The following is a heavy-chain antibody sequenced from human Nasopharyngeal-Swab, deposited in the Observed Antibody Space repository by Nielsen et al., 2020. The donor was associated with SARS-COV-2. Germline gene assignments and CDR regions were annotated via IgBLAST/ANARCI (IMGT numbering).Heavy chain of an antibody. CDR1: GYTFTSYG. V-gene: IGHV1-18*01. CDR3: PRDGYTYYDILTGYKHFDY. CDR2: ISAYNGNT. J-gene: IGHJ4*02. D-gene: IGHD3-9*01. Sequence: ASVKVSCKASGYTFTSYGISWVRQAPGQGLEWMGWISAYNGNTNYAQKLQGRVTMTTDTSTSTAYMELRSLRSDDTAVYYCPRDGYTYYDILTGYKHFDYWGQGTLVTVSS.